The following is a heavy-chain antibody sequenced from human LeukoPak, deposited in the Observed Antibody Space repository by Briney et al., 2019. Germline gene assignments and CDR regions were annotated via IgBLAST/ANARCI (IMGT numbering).Heavy chain of an antibody. Sequence: PSETLSLTCTVSGGSISSYYWSWIRQPAGKGLEWIGRIYTSGSTNYNPSLKSRVTMSVDTSKNQFSLKLSSVTAADTAVYYCARDLSSSPYYYGMDVWGQGTTVTASS. CDR2: IYTSGST. CDR1: GGSISSYY. D-gene: IGHD6-13*01. J-gene: IGHJ6*02. CDR3: ARDLSSSPYYYGMDV. V-gene: IGHV4-4*07.